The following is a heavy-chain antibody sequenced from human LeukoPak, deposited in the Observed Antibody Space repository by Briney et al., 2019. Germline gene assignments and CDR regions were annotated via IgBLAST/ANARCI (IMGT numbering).Heavy chain of an antibody. CDR1: GFTFSSYA. CDR2: ISGSGGST. D-gene: IGHD3-10*01. V-gene: IGHV3-23*01. Sequence: PGGSLRLSCAASGFTFSSYAMSWVREAPGKGLEWDSAISGSGGSTYYADSVKGRFTISRDNSKNTLYLQMNSLRAEDTAVYYCAKDPIVRGSTFDYWGQGTLVTVSS. J-gene: IGHJ4*02. CDR3: AKDPIVRGSTFDY.